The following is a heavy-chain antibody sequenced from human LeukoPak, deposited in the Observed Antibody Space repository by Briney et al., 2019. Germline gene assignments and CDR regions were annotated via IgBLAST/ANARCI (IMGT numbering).Heavy chain of an antibody. CDR1: GFTFSSYS. D-gene: IGHD6-19*01. CDR3: ARDHSSDWYSLVVTSEYFQH. V-gene: IGHV3-48*02. J-gene: IGHJ1*01. Sequence: GGSLRLSCAASGFTFSSYSMNWVRRAPGKGLEWVSYISGSSSTIYYAGSVKGRFTISRGNAKNSLYLQMNSLRDEDTAVYYCARDHSSDWYSLVVTSEYFQHWGQGTLVTVSS. CDR2: ISGSSSTI.